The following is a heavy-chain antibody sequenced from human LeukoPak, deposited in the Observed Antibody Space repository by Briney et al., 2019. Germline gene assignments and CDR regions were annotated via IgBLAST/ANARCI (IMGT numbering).Heavy chain of an antibody. CDR2: IRYDGSNK. CDR3: ARVVYKKWGGIYYFDY. J-gene: IGHJ4*02. V-gene: IGHV3-30*02. CDR1: GFTFSSYG. D-gene: IGHD1-26*01. Sequence: PGGSLRLSCAASGFTFSSYGMHWVRQAPGKGLEWVAFIRYDGSNKYYADSVKGRFTISRDNSKNTLYLQMNSLRAEDTAVYYCARVVYKKWGGIYYFDYWGQGTLVTVSS.